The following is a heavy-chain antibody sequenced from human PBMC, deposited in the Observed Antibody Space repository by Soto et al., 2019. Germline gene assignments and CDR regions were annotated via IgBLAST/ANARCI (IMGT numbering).Heavy chain of an antibody. CDR2: INHDGSDK. D-gene: IGHD6-19*01. J-gene: IGHJ4*02. Sequence: EVQVLESGGGFVQPGGSLRLSCVTSGFTFNSYWMSWVRQTPGQGLECVARINHDGSDKNYVDSVKGRFTIARDNAKNSLFLQMNSLRADDTAVYYCTTLSWDASDWHWVLGALVTVSS. CDR3: TTLSWDASDWH. CDR1: GFTFNSYW. V-gene: IGHV3-7*03.